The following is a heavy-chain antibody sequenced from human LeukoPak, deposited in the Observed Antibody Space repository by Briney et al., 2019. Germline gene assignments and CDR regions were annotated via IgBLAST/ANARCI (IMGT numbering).Heavy chain of an antibody. Sequence: SETMSLTCTVSGGSISSSSYYWGWIRQPPGKGLEWIGSIYYSGSTYYNPSLKSRVTISVDTSKNQFSLKLSSVTAADTAVYYCITMVRGVTYTFDYWGQGTLVTVSS. CDR3: ITMVRGVTYTFDY. D-gene: IGHD3-10*01. CDR2: IYYSGST. J-gene: IGHJ4*02. V-gene: IGHV4-39*01. CDR1: GGSISSSSYY.